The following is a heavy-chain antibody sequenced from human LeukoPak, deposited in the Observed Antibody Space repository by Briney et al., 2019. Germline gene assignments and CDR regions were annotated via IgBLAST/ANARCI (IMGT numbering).Heavy chain of an antibody. J-gene: IGHJ5*01. Sequence: PSETLSLTCSVSGDLIIGAPYYWSWVRQHPGKGLEWIAYTYYSGNTYYNPSLKSRTTLSMDTSKNQFSLNLTSVTAADTAVYFCARVVGSTSWFDSWGQGTLVTVSS. V-gene: IGHV4-31*03. CDR2: TYYSGNT. CDR3: ARVVGSTSWFDS. CDR1: GDLIIGAPYY. D-gene: IGHD1-26*01.